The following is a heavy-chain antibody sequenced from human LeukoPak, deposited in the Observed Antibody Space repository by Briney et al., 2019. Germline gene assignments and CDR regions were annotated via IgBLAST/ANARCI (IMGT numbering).Heavy chain of an antibody. CDR1: GFTFDDYT. J-gene: IGHJ6*03. CDR3: AKVAVAGTFYYYYMDV. D-gene: IGHD6-19*01. Sequence: GGSLRLSCAASGFTFDDYTMHWVRQAPGKGLEWVSLISWDGGSTYYADSVKGRFTISRDNSKNSLYLQMNSLRTEDTALYYCAKVAVAGTFYYYYMDVWGKGTTVTVSS. CDR2: ISWDGGST. V-gene: IGHV3-43*01.